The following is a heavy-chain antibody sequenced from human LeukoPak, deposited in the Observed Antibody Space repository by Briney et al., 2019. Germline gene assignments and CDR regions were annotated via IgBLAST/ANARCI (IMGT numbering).Heavy chain of an antibody. CDR1: GGSVNSGSYF. D-gene: IGHD4-11*01. J-gene: IGHJ6*02. V-gene: IGHV4-61*01. Sequence: SETLSLTCTVSGGSVNSGSYFWSWIRQPPGKGLEWIGYIQDSARTNYNPSLESRVTISVDSSKDQFSLRLSSVTAADTAVYYCATDYSNFYGMDVWGQGTTVTVSS. CDR3: ATDYSNFYGMDV. CDR2: IQDSART.